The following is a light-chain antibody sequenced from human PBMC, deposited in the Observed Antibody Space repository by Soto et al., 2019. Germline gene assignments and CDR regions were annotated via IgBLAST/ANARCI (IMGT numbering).Light chain of an antibody. Sequence: EIVMTQSPATLSVSPGERATLSCRASQSISSNLAWYQQKPGQAPRLLMFRTSSRATGFPARFSGSGSGTEFNLTISSLQSEDFGVYYCLQYNDWPLTFGGGTKVEV. CDR3: LQYNDWPLT. CDR2: RTS. V-gene: IGKV3-15*01. CDR1: QSISSN. J-gene: IGKJ4*01.